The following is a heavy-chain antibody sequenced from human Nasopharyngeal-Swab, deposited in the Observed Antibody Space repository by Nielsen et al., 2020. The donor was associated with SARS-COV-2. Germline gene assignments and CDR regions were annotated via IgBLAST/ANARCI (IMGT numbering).Heavy chain of an antibody. V-gene: IGHV3-30-3*01. CDR3: ARTAAIRGYAFDI. CDR2: ISYDGSNK. CDR1: GFTFSSYA. Sequence: GESLKISCAASGFTFSSYAMHWVRQAPGKGLEWVAVISYDGSNKYYADSVKGRFTISRDNSKNTLYLQMNSLRAEDTAAYYCARTAAIRGYAFDIWGQGTMVTVSS. D-gene: IGHD2-2*02. J-gene: IGHJ3*02.